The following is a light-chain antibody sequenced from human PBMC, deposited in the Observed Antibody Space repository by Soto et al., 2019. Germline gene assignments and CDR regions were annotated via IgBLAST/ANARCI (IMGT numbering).Light chain of an antibody. Sequence: EIVLTQSPGTLSLSPGERATLSWRASQSVSSSYLAWYRQKPGQAPRLLIYGASSRATGIPDRFSGSGSGTDFTLTISRLEPEDFAVYYCQQYGSSPPQTFGQGTKVEIK. CDR2: GAS. CDR3: QQYGSSPPQT. J-gene: IGKJ1*01. V-gene: IGKV3-20*01. CDR1: QSVSSSY.